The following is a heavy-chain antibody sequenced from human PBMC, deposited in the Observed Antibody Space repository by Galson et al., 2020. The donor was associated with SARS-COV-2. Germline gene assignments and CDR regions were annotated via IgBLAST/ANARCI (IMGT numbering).Heavy chain of an antibody. J-gene: IGHJ5*02. V-gene: IGHV1-18*01. D-gene: IGHD4-17*01. Sequence: ASVKVSCKASGYTFTSYGISWVRQAPGQGLEWMGWISAYNGNTNYAQKLQGRVTMTTDTSTSTAYMELRSLRSDDTAVDYCARGADYGDYENWFDPWGQGTLVTVSS. CDR3: ARGADYGDYENWFDP. CDR2: ISAYNGNT. CDR1: GYTFTSYG.